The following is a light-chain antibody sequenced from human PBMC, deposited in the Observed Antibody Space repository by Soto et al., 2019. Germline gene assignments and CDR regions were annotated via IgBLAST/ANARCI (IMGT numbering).Light chain of an antibody. V-gene: IGLV2-14*03. CDR3: TSWTTSTTMI. Sequence: QSVLTQPASVSXXXGXXXXXXXXXXXXXIGAYNFVSWYQQHPGKAPKLMLYDVNIRPSGVSNRFSGSKSGNTASLTISGLQAEDEADYYCTSWTTSTTMIFGGGTKVTVL. CDR1: XXXIGAYNF. J-gene: IGLJ2*01. CDR2: DVN.